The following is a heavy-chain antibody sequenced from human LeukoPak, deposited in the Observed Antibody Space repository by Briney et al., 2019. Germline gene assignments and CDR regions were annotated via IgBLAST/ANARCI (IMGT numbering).Heavy chain of an antibody. CDR2: INSDGSSI. V-gene: IGHV3-74*01. Sequence: GGSLRLSCAASGFSFSSYWMHWVRQAAGKGLVWVSRINSDGSSINYADSVKGRFTISRDNAKNTLNLQMNSLRGEDTAVYYCARDASRGYYDSRGYYLFDYWGQGTLVTVSS. J-gene: IGHJ4*02. CDR1: GFSFSSYW. D-gene: IGHD3-22*01. CDR3: ARDASRGYYDSRGYYLFDY.